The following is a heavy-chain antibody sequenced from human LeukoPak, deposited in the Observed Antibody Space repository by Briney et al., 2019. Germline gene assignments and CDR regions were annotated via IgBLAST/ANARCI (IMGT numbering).Heavy chain of an antibody. CDR1: GGSISSYY. CDR2: IYYSGST. J-gene: IGHJ4*02. D-gene: IGHD6-13*01. V-gene: IGHV4-59*01. Sequence: SETLSLTCTVSGGSISSYYWSWIRQPPGKGLEWIGYIYYSGSTNYNPSLKSRVTISVDTSKNQFSLKLSSVTAADTAVYYCARGGAPSIAAAGSSYFDYWGQGTLVTVSS. CDR3: ARGGAPSIAAAGSSYFDY.